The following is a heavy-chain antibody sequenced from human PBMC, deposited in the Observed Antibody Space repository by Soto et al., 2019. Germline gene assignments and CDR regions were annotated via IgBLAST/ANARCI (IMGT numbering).Heavy chain of an antibody. CDR1: GRTFTTYW. Sequence: VGSLRVSCVASGRTFTTYWMTWVRQAPGKGLEWVAVIRSDGSKEYYADSVKGRFTISRDNSENTLYLQMNSLRADDTAVYYCARDGAAAINNEAFDVCGQGTMVTVSS. D-gene: IGHD6-13*01. CDR3: ARDGAAAINNEAFDV. CDR2: IRSDGSKE. V-gene: IGHV3-33*08. J-gene: IGHJ3*01.